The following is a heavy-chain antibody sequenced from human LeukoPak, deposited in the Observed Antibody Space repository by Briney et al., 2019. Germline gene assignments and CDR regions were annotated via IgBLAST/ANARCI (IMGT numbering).Heavy chain of an antibody. J-gene: IGHJ4*02. CDR2: ISWNSNRV. CDR1: GFTFGDYA. D-gene: IGHD1-26*01. Sequence: PGRFLRLSCSASGFTFGDYAMHWVRQVPGKGLEWVSSISWNSNRVGYADSVEGRFTISRDNAINSLYLQISSLRAEDTAFYYCAKAMGARSFASLFDYWGQGTLVTVSS. CDR3: AKAMGARSFASLFDY. V-gene: IGHV3-9*01.